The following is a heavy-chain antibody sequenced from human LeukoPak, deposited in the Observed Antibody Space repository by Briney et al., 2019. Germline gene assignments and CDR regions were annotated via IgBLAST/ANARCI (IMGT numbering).Heavy chain of an antibody. V-gene: IGHV4-31*03. J-gene: IGHJ5*02. CDR1: GGSISSGGYY. CDR2: IYYSGST. CDR3: AREFRDYYGSGSYYDNWFDP. D-gene: IGHD3-10*01. Sequence: SETLSLTCTVSGGSISSGGYYWSWIRQHPGKGLEWIGYIYYSGSTYYNPSLKSRVTISVDTSKNQFSLKLSSVTAADTAVYYCAREFRDYYGSGSYYDNWFDPWGQGTLVTASS.